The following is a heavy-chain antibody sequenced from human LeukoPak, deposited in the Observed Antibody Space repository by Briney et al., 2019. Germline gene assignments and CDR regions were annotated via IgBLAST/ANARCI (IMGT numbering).Heavy chain of an antibody. CDR1: GGSPSDYY. J-gene: IGHJ6*03. D-gene: IGHD5/OR15-5a*01. Sequence: SETLSLTCTVSGGSPSDYYWSWIRQPPGKGLEWIGYISYSGITNYNPSLKSRVTISVDTSKNQFSLKLNSVTAADTAVYYCARSWTIYDPMDVWGKGTTVTVSS. V-gene: IGHV4-59*01. CDR3: ARSWTIYDPMDV. CDR2: ISYSGIT.